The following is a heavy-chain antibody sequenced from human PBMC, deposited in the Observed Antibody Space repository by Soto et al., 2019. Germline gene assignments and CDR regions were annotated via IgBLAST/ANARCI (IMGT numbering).Heavy chain of an antibody. V-gene: IGHV3-9*01. CDR1: GFTFDDYA. CDR3: AKDIGGLAVAGSYVFDY. J-gene: IGHJ4*02. CDR2: ISWNSGSI. Sequence: GGSLRLSCAASGFTFDDYAMHWVRQAPGKGLEWVSGISWNSGSIGYADSVKGRFTISRDNAKNSLYLQMNSLRAEDTALYYCAKDIGGLAVAGSYVFDYWGQGTLVTVSS. D-gene: IGHD6-19*01.